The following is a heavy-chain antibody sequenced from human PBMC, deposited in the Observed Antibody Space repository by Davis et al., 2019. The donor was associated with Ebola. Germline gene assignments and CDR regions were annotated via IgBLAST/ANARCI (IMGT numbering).Heavy chain of an antibody. V-gene: IGHV1-24*01. CDR2: FDPEDGET. CDR3: AREIAPNWFDP. J-gene: IGHJ5*02. Sequence: AASVKVSCKASGYIFSRYYMHWVRQAPGKGLEWMGGFDPEDGETIYAQKFQGRVTMTEDTSTDTAYMELSSLRSEDTAVYYCAREIAPNWFDPWGQGTLVTVSS. CDR1: GYIFSRYY. D-gene: IGHD2/OR15-2a*01.